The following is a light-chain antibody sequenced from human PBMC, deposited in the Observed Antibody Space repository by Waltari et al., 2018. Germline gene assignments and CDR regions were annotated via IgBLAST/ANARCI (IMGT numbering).Light chain of an antibody. V-gene: IGLV2-14*01. CDR3: SSHTSTVPHV. J-gene: IGLJ1*01. CDR2: EVS. Sequence: QSALTQPASVSGSPGQSITISCIGTSNDVGGYGYVSWFQQYPGKAPKLIIYEVSYRPSGISTRFSCSKSGNTASLTISGLQADDEADYYCSSHTSTVPHVFGTGTRVTVV. CDR1: SNDVGGYGY.